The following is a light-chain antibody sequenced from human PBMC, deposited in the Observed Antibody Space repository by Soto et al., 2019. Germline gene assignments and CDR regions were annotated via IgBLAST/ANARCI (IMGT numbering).Light chain of an antibody. V-gene: IGKV3-11*01. Sequence: EIVLTQSPATLSLSPGERATLTCRASQSVSSYLAWSQQKPGQAPRLLIYDASNRATGVAARFSGSGSRTDFTLTVSSLEHGDLAFYYCHRRSNLPFTCRPGPNVDVK. J-gene: IGKJ3*01. CDR1: QSVSSY. CDR2: DAS. CDR3: HRRSNLPFT.